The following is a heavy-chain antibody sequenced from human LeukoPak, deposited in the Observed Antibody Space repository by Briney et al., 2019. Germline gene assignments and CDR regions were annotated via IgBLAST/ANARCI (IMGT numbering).Heavy chain of an antibody. J-gene: IGHJ6*02. V-gene: IGHV3-7*01. D-gene: IGHD2-2*01. CDR2: IKQDGSEQ. CDR3: ARDQHTRYCSSTSCYFDYYYGMDV. CDR1: GFTFSSYW. Sequence: GGSLRLSCAASGFTFSSYWMSWVRQAPGKGLEWVANIKQDGSEQYYVDSVKGRFTISRDNAKNSLYLQLNSLRAEDTAVYYCARDQHTRYCSSTSCYFDYYYGMDVWGQGTTVTVSS.